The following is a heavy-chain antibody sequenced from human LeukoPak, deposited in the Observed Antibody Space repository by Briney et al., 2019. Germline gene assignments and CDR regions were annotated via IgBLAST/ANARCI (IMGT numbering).Heavy chain of an antibody. V-gene: IGHV3-21*01. CDR1: GFTFSIYS. CDR2: ISSSTSYI. J-gene: IGHJ3*02. Sequence: GGSLRLSCAASGFTFSIYSMNWVRQAPGKGLERVSAISSSTSYIYYADSVKGRFTISRDNARNSLYLQMNSLRAEDTAVYYCARDLNDAFDIWGQGTMVTVSS. CDR3: ARDLNDAFDI.